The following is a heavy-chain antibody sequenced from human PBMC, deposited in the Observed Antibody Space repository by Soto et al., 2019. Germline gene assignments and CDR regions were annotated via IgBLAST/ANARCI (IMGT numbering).Heavy chain of an antibody. J-gene: IGHJ5*02. CDR1: GFRFSDYY. CDR2: INPSGDTT. Sequence: ASVKVSCKASGFRFSDYYMHWVRQAPGQGLEWMGIINPSGDTTNYAQKFQGRVTITRDTSTGTVYLDLSSLRSEDTAVYYCARDNSQNYGTPAAPSWFHPWGQGTPVTVSS. D-gene: IGHD4-17*01. CDR3: ARDNSQNYGTPAAPSWFHP. V-gene: IGHV1-46*01.